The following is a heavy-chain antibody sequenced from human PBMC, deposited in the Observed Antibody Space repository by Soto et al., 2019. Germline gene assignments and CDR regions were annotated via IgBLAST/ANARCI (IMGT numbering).Heavy chain of an antibody. CDR2: IGPGGET. J-gene: IGHJ3*02. Sequence: EVQLVESGGGLVQSGGSLRLSCAASGFTFSTFDMHWVRHTTGKGLEWVSSIGPGGETFYPDSVKGRFTISRDNGRNSLYLQMNSLGAGDTAVYYCARDSSALTGPRGDAFDIWGQGTMVTVSS. D-gene: IGHD3-9*01. CDR3: ARDSSALTGPRGDAFDI. V-gene: IGHV3-13*04. CDR1: GFTFSTFD.